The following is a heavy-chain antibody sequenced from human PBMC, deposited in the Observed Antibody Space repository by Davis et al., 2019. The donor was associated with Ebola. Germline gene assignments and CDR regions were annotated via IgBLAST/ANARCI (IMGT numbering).Heavy chain of an antibody. CDR2: ISFDETKK. D-gene: IGHD1-26*01. CDR3: AKDRESNYFDY. J-gene: IGHJ4*02. Sequence: GGSLRLSCLASGFTFTSYAMHWVRQAPGKGLEWVALISFDETKKNYADSVKGRFIISRDNSKNMVYLQINSLRPEDTAVYYCAKDRESNYFDYWGQGTLVTVSS. CDR1: GFTFTSYA. V-gene: IGHV3-30*04.